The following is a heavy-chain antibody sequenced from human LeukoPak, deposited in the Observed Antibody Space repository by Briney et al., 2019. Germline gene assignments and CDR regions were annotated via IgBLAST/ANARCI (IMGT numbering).Heavy chain of an antibody. Sequence: GGSLRPSCAASGFTFDDYAMHWVRQAPGKGLEWVSGISWNSGSIGYADSVKGRFTISRDNAKNSLYLQMNSLRADDTALYYCAKGGTTLGHYFDYWGQGTLVTVSS. D-gene: IGHD1-7*01. J-gene: IGHJ4*02. V-gene: IGHV3-9*01. CDR3: AKGGTTLGHYFDY. CDR2: ISWNSGSI. CDR1: GFTFDDYA.